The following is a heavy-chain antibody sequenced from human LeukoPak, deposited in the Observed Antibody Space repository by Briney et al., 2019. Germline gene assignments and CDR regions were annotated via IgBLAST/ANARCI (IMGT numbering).Heavy chain of an antibody. CDR3: ARLFEPPMIVVVPAAPDY. J-gene: IGHJ4*02. V-gene: IGHV4-38-2*01. D-gene: IGHD2-2*01. CDR1: GYSISSGYY. Sequence: SETLSLTCAVSGYSISSGYYWGWIRQPPGKGLEWIGSIYHSGSTYYNPSLKSRVTISVDTSKNQFSLKLSSVPAADTAVYYCARLFEPPMIVVVPAAPDYWGQGTLVTVSS. CDR2: IYHSGST.